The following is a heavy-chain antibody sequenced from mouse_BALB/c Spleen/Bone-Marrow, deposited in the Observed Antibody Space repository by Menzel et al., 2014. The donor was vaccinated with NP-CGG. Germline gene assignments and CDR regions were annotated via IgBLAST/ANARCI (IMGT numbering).Heavy chain of an antibody. J-gene: IGHJ4*01. V-gene: IGHV1S81*02. CDR3: ARGLYGAMDY. Sequence: VKLQESGAELVKPGASVKLSCKASGYTFTSYWMYWVIQRPGQGLEWIGEINPRSGRTNYNEKFKSRATLTVDKSSSTAYMQLSSLTSEDSAVYYCARGLYGAMDYWGQGTSVTVSS. CDR2: INPRSGRT. CDR1: GYTFTSYW. D-gene: IGHD1-1*01.